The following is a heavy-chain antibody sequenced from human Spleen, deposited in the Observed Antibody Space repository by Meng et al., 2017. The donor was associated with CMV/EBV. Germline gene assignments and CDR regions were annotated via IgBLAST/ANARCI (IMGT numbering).Heavy chain of an antibody. CDR1: GFIFSSYA. CDR3: AKGLFLRSVYYDMDV. Sequence: GESLKISCAASGFIFSSYAMRWVRQAPGKGLEWVSIIYSDESGRGTYYGDSVKGQFTISRDDSKNTLYLQMNSLRAEDTAVYYCAKGLFLRSVYYDMDVWGQGTTVTVSS. D-gene: IGHD3-3*01. J-gene: IGHJ6*02. V-gene: IGHV3-23*03. CDR2: IYSDESGRGT.